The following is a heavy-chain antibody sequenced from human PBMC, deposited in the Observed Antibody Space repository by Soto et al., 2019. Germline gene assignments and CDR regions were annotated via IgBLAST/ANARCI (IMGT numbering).Heavy chain of an antibody. J-gene: IGHJ4*02. Sequence: ASVKVSCKGFGYSFMKYGINGVRQAPGRGLEWVGWISPYSGYTHSAQKFHGRLTLTTDTAASTAYMELRILSSAYTSLYYCAREASVLLPAPQLLLFDSWGQGTLVTVAS. D-gene: IGHD2-15*01. CDR1: GYSFMKYG. CDR3: AREASVLLPAPQLLLFDS. CDR2: ISPYSGYT. V-gene: IGHV1-18*01.